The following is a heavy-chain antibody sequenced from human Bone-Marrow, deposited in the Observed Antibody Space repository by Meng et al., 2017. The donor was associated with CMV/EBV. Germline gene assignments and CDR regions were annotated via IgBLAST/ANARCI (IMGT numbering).Heavy chain of an antibody. CDR1: GGSVRNING. CDR3: AKYVGDYGNYYGMDV. CDR2: IYRGGST. D-gene: IGHD4-17*01. Sequence: SETLSLTCAVSGGSVRNINGWTWVRQPPGKGLEWIGEIYRGGSTNYSPSVKSRVTMSVGRSKNHISLRLTSVTAADTAVYYCAKYVGDYGNYYGMDVWGQATTVTVSS. J-gene: IGHJ6*02. V-gene: IGHV4-4*02.